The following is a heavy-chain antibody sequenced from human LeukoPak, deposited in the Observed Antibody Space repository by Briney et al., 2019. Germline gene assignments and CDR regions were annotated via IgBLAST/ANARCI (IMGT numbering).Heavy chain of an antibody. Sequence: PGGSLRLSCAASGFTFISYGMHWVRQAPGKGLERVAFIRYDGSNKYYADSVKGRFTISRDNSKNTLYLQMNSLRAEDTAVYYCAKALVTSRTLVDYWGQGTLVTVSS. CDR3: AKALVTSRTLVDY. CDR2: IRYDGSNK. V-gene: IGHV3-30*02. D-gene: IGHD2-21*02. J-gene: IGHJ4*02. CDR1: GFTFISYG.